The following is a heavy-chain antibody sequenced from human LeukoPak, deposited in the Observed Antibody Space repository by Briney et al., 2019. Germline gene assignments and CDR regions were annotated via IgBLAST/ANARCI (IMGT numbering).Heavy chain of an antibody. V-gene: IGHV3-33*01. CDR3: ARRGLGYCSGGSCYASAYFDY. CDR2: IWYDGSNK. Sequence: PGVSLRLSCAASGFTFSSYGMHWVRQAPGKGLEWVAVIWYDGSNKYYADSVKGRFTISRDNSKNTLYLQMNSLRAEDTAVYYCARRGLGYCSGGSCYASAYFDYWGQGTLVTVSS. D-gene: IGHD2-15*01. CDR1: GFTFSSYG. J-gene: IGHJ4*02.